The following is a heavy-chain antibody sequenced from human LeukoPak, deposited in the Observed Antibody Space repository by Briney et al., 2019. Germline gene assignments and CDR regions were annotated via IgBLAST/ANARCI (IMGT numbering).Heavy chain of an antibody. CDR1: GFTFSSYA. Sequence: GGSLRLSCAASGFTFSSYAMTWVRQAPGKGLEWVSGISGSGGSTYYADSVKGRFTISRDNSKNTLYVQMISLRAEDTAVYYCAKSDYYDSSGYYYGSDYWGQGTLVTVSS. V-gene: IGHV3-23*01. CDR3: AKSDYYDSSGYYYGSDY. J-gene: IGHJ4*02. CDR2: ISGSGGST. D-gene: IGHD3-22*01.